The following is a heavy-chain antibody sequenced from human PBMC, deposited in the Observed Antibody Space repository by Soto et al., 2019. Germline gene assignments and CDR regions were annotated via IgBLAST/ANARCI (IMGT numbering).Heavy chain of an antibody. J-gene: IGHJ4*02. D-gene: IGHD6-19*01. CDR3: AREVPISAVAGHD. Sequence: GGSLRLSCAASGFTFSSYSMNWVRQAPGKGLEWVSSISSSSSYIYYADSVKGRFTISRDNAKNSLYLQMNSLRAEDTAVYYCAREVPISAVAGHDWGQGTLVTVSS. CDR2: ISSSSSYI. V-gene: IGHV3-21*01. CDR1: GFTFSSYS.